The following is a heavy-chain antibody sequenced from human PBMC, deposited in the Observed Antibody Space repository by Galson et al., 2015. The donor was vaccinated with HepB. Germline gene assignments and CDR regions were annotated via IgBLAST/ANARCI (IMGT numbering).Heavy chain of an antibody. J-gene: IGHJ5*02. Sequence: SVKVSCKASGGTFSNYAISWVRQAPGQGLEWMGGIIPIFGTANYAQKFQGRVTITADESTSTAYMELSSLRSEDTAVYYCARDSGGIAAAGTRTHWFDPWGQGTLVTVSS. CDR2: IIPIFGTA. CDR1: GGTFSNYA. D-gene: IGHD6-13*01. V-gene: IGHV1-69*13. CDR3: ARDSGGIAAAGTRTHWFDP.